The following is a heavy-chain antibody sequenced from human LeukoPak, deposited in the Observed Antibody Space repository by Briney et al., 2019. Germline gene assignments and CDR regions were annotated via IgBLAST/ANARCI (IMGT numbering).Heavy chain of an antibody. CDR2: ISAYNGNT. CDR1: GYTFTSYG. J-gene: IGHJ4*02. D-gene: IGHD3-10*01. CDR3: ARSQITMVRGVILN. Sequence: ASVKVSCKASGYTFTSYGISWVRQAPGQGLEWMGWISAYNGNTNYAQKLQGRVTMTTDTSTSTAYMELRSLRSDDTAVYYCARSQITMVRGVILNWGQGTLVTVPS. V-gene: IGHV1-18*01.